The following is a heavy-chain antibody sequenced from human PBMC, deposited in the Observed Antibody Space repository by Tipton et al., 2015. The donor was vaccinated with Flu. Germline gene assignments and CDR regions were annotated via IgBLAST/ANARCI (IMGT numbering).Heavy chain of an antibody. D-gene: IGHD4-17*01. V-gene: IGHV4-59*01. J-gene: IGHJ4*02. Sequence: TLSLTCTVSGGSISRYYWSWIRQPPGKGLEWIGYIYYSGSTNYNPSLKSRVTMSLDTSKNQFSLNLNSVTAADTAVYYCARDSGFGDPFDYWGQGTLVTVSS. CDR3: ARDSGFGDPFDY. CDR2: IYYSGST. CDR1: GGSISRYY.